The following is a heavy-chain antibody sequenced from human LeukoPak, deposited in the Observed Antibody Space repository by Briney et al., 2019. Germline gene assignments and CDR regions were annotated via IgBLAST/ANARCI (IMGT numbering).Heavy chain of an antibody. Sequence: PGGSLRLSCAASGFTFSNYAMSWVRQAPGKGLEWVSAISDSGNTYHADSVKGRFTISRDSYKNTLFLQMNRLRPEDAAVYYCAKAPVTTCRGAYCYPFDYWGQGTLVTVSS. CDR1: GFTFSNYA. CDR3: AKAPVTTCRGAYCYPFDY. V-gene: IGHV3-23*01. CDR2: ISDSGNT. J-gene: IGHJ4*02. D-gene: IGHD2-21*01.